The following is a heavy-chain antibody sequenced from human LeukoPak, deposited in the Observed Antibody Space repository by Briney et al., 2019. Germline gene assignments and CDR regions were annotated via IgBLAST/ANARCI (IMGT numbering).Heavy chain of an antibody. CDR2: IYTSGST. CDR1: GGSISSYY. CDR3: ARSRYYDILTGYNDAFDI. Sequence: SETLSLTCTVSGGSISSYYWSWIRQPAGKGREWIGRIYTSGSTNYNPSLKSRVTMSVDTSKNRFSLKLSSVTAADTAVYYCARSRYYDILTGYNDAFDIWGQGTMVTVSS. D-gene: IGHD3-9*01. V-gene: IGHV4-4*07. J-gene: IGHJ3*02.